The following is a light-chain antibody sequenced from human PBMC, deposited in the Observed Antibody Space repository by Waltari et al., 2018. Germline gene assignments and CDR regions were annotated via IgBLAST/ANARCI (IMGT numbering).Light chain of an antibody. V-gene: IGLV2-11*01. CDR2: DVT. CDR1: RSDVGAYDY. CDR3: CSYAGRYTNYV. J-gene: IGLJ1*01. Sequence: QSALTQPRSVSGSPGQSVTISCTGTRSDVGAYDYVSWYQQRPGKAPKLIIYDVTERPSRVPARFSGSKADTKASLTISGLQADDEADYYCCSYAGRYTNYVFGSGTKVTVL.